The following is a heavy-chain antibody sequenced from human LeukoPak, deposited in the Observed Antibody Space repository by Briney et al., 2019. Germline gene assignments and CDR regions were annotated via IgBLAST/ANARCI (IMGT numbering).Heavy chain of an antibody. CDR2: FLFSGST. J-gene: IGHJ4*02. CDR1: RGSMSDYY. V-gene: IGHV4-4*07. CDR3: AREPTESTTAC. D-gene: IGHD4-11*01. Sequence: PSETLSLTCTVSRGSMSDYYWSWIRQCAGRGLEWIGRFLFSGSTNYNPALQSRVTMSLDTSKKQVSMSLTSVIAADTAIYYCAREPTESTTACWGQGALVTVSS.